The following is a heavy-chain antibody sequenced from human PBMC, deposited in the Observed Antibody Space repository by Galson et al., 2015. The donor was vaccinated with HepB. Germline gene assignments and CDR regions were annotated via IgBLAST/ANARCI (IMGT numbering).Heavy chain of an antibody. J-gene: IGHJ6*03. D-gene: IGHD3-10*01. V-gene: IGHV3-7*01. CDR3: ARDFPMVRGVNGIYYYYYSYMDV. CDR2: IKQDGSEK. CDR1: GFTFSSYW. Sequence: SLRLSCAASGFTFSSYWMSCVRQAPGKGLEWVANIKQDGSEKYYMDSVKGRFTISRDNAKNSLYLQMNSLRAADTAVYYCARDFPMVRGVNGIYYYYYSYMDVWGKGTTVTVAS.